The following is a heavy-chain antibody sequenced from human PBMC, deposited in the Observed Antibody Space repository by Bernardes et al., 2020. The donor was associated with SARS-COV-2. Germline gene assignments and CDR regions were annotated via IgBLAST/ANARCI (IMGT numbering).Heavy chain of an antibody. CDR1: GASIRNNNFY. CDR2: VQYSGSS. J-gene: IGHJ5*02. CDR3: ARQKNLWPLPVWLGP. V-gene: IGHV4-39*01. D-gene: IGHD2-21*01. Sequence: SETLSLTCTVSGASIRNNNFYWGWLRQPPGKGLEWIGSVQYSGSSYFNPSLKSRLTISVDMSENQFSLNLKSVTAADTAVYYCARQKNLWPLPVWLGPWGQGTLVTVSS.